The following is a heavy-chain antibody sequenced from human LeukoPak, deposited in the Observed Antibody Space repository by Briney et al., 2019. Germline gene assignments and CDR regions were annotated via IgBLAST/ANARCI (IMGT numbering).Heavy chain of an antibody. J-gene: IGHJ6*02. CDR2: INAGNGNT. CDR1: GYTFTSYA. V-gene: IGHV1-3*01. CDR3: ARDKWDGDYEYYYYGMDV. Sequence: GASVKVSCKASGYTFTSYAMHWVRQAPGQRLEWMGWINAGNGNTKYSQKSQGRVTITRDTSASTAYMELSSLRSEDTAVYYCARDKWDGDYEYYYYGMDVWGQGTTVTVSS. D-gene: IGHD4-17*01.